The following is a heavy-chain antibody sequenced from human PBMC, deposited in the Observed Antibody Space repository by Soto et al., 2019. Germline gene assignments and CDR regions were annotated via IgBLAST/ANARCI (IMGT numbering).Heavy chain of an antibody. Sequence: GASVKVSCKASGYTFTSYYMHWVRQAPGQGLEWMGIINPSGGSTSYAQKFQGRVTMTRDTSTSTVYMELSSLRSEDTAVYYCARDRSGSWYGRGYHYYGMDVWGQGTTVTVSS. CDR2: INPSGGST. D-gene: IGHD6-13*01. J-gene: IGHJ6*02. CDR1: GYTFTSYY. V-gene: IGHV1-46*01. CDR3: ARDRSGSWYGRGYHYYGMDV.